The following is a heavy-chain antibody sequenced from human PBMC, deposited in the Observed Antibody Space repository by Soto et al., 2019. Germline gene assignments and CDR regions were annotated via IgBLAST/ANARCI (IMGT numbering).Heavy chain of an antibody. CDR3: AKDRGGPNASGFAP. J-gene: IGHJ5*02. CDR1: GYTLTELS. D-gene: IGHD3-3*01. Sequence: ASVKVSCKVSGYTLTELSMHWVRQAPGKGLEWMGGFDPEDGETIYAQKFQGRVTMTEDTSTDTAYMELSSLRSEDTAVYYCAKDRGGPNASGFAPRGEGARVTVAS. CDR2: FDPEDGET. V-gene: IGHV1-24*01.